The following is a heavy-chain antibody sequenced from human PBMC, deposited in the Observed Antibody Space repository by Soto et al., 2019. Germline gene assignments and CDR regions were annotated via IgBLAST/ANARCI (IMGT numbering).Heavy chain of an antibody. CDR1: GFTFSSYA. CDR2: ISYDGSNK. CDR3: AREEVSYYYYYGMDV. Sequence: PGGSLRLSCAASGFTFSSYAMHWVRQAPGKGLEWVAVISYDGSNKYYADSVKGRFTISRDNSKNTLYLQMNSLRAEDTAVYYCAREEVSYYYYYGMDVWGQGTTVTVSS. V-gene: IGHV3-30-3*01. J-gene: IGHJ6*02.